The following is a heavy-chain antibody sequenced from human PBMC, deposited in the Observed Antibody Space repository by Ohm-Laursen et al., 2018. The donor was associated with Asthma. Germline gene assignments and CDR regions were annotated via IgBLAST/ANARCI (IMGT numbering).Heavy chain of an antibody. J-gene: IGHJ4*02. V-gene: IGHV4-34*01. CDR1: GGSFSGYY. CDR2: INHSGST. CDR3: ARGGQDIVVVPAAMQYDY. D-gene: IGHD2-2*01. Sequence: PSDTLSLTCAVYGGSFSGYYWSWIRQPPGKGLEWIGEINHSGSTNYNPSLKSRVTISVDTSKNQFSLKLSSVPAADTAVYYCARGGQDIVVVPAAMQYDYWGQGTLVTVSS.